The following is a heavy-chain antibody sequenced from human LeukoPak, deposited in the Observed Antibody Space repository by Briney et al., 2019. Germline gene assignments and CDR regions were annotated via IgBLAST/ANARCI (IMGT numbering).Heavy chain of an antibody. V-gene: IGHV4-59*01. Sequence: SETLSLTCTVSGGSISSYYWSWIRQPPGKGLEWIGYIYYSGSTNYNPSLKSRVTISVDTSKNQFSLKLSSVTAADTAVYYCARDVGLEGAFDIWGQGAMVTVSS. D-gene: IGHD1-26*01. CDR1: GGSISSYY. J-gene: IGHJ3*02. CDR3: ARDVGLEGAFDI. CDR2: IYYSGST.